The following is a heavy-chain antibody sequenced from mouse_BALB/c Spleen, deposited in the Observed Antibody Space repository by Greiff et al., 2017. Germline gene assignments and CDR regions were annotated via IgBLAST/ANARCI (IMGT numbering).Heavy chain of an antibody. CDR1: GFTFSSYA. J-gene: IGHJ4*01. Sequence: EVNVVESGGGLVKPGGSLKLSCAASGFTFSSYAMSWVRQSPEKRLEWVAEISSGGSYTYYPDTVTGRFTISRDNAKNTLYLEMSSLRSEDTAMYYCASFYGNNAMDYWGQGTSGTVSS. CDR3: ASFYGNNAMDY. V-gene: IGHV5-9-4*01. CDR2: ISSGGSYT. D-gene: IGHD2-1*01.